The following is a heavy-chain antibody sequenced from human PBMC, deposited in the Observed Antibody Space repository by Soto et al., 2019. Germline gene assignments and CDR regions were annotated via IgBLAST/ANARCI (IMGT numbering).Heavy chain of an antibody. V-gene: IGHV4-34*01. CDR1: GGSFSGYY. CDR3: ARVRRSGYYDSSGYRDY. D-gene: IGHD3-22*01. J-gene: IGHJ4*02. Sequence: SETLSLTCAVYGGSFSGYYWSWIRQPPGKGLEWIGEINHSGSTNYNPSLKSRVTVSVDTSKNQFSLKLSSVTAADTAVYYCARVRRSGYYDSSGYRDYWGQGTLVTVSS. CDR2: INHSGST.